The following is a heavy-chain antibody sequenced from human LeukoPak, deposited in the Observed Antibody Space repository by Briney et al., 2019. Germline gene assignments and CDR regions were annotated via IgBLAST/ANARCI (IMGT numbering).Heavy chain of an antibody. D-gene: IGHD2-2*01. V-gene: IGHV3-23*01. CDR1: GFTFSSYA. CDR3: AKVGSKYQLMFGLVYFDY. Sequence: PGGSLRLSCAASGFTFSSYAMSWVRQAPGKGLEWVSAISGSGGSTYYADSVKGRFTISRDNSKNTLYLQMNSLRAEDTAVYYCAKVGSKYQLMFGLVYFDYWGQGTLVTVSS. CDR2: ISGSGGST. J-gene: IGHJ4*02.